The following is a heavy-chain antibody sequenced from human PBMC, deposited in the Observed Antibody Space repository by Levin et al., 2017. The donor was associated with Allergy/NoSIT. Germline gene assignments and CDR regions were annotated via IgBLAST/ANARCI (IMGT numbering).Heavy chain of an antibody. V-gene: IGHV3-23*01. CDR3: ARTGRSTGYYPGDY. CDR1: GFTFSSYA. Sequence: SCAASGFTFSSYAMTWVRQAPGKGLEWVSAISGSGDSTYYADSVKGRFTISRDNSKNTLDLQMSSLRAEDSAVYFCARTGRSTGYYPGDYWGQGTLVTVSS. D-gene: IGHD3-22*01. J-gene: IGHJ4*02. CDR2: ISGSGDST.